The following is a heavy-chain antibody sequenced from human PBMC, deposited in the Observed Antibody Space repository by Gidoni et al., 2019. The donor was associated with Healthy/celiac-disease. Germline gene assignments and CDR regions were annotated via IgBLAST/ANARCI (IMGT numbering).Heavy chain of an antibody. D-gene: IGHD6-19*01. J-gene: IGHJ6*02. V-gene: IGHV5-10-1*03. CDR3: ARQGIAVAGTPDYYGMDV. CDR2: IDPSDSYT. Sequence: EVQLVQSGAEVKKPGESLRISCKGSGYSFTSYWISWVRQMPGKGLEWMGRIDPSDSYTNYSPSFQGHVTISADKSISTAYLQWSSLKASDTAMYYCARQGIAVAGTPDYYGMDVWGQGTTVTVSS. CDR1: GYSFTSYW.